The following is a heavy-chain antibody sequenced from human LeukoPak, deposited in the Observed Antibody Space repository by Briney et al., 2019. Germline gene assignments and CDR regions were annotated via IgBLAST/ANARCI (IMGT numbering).Heavy chain of an antibody. CDR1: GGSISSSSYY. D-gene: IGHD3-22*01. CDR3: ARAIYYDTDSLRHYFDY. CDR2: IYYSGST. V-gene: IGHV4-39*07. J-gene: IGHJ4*02. Sequence: PETLSLTCTVSGGSISSSSYYWGWIRQPPGKGLEWIGSIYYSGSTYYNPSLKSRVTISVDTSKNQFSLKLSSVTAADTAVYYCARAIYYDTDSLRHYFDYWGQRTLVTVSS.